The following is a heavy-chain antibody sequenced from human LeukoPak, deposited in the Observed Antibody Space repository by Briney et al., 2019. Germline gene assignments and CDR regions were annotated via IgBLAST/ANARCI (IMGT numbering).Heavy chain of an antibody. CDR2: INPNSGGT. V-gene: IGHV1-2*02. J-gene: IGHJ3*02. D-gene: IGHD3-10*01. Sequence: GASVKVSCKASGYTFTGYYMHWVRQAPGQGLEWMGWINPNSGGTNYAQKFQGRVTMTRDTSISTAYMELSRLRSDDTAVYYCAITRAIWFGEADAFDIWGQGTMATVSS. CDR1: GYTFTGYY. CDR3: AITRAIWFGEADAFDI.